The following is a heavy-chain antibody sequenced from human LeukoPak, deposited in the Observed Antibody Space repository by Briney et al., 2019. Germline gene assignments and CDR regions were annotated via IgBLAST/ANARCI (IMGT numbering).Heavy chain of an antibody. V-gene: IGHV4-38-2*02. CDR2: IYYSGST. Sequence: SETLSLTCTVSGYSISSGYYWGWIRQPPGKGLEWIGSIYYSGSTYYNPSLKSRVTISVDTSKNQFSLKLSSVTAADTAVYYCARGQARLSWFDPWGQGTLVTVSS. CDR3: ARGQARLSWFDP. J-gene: IGHJ5*02. CDR1: GYSISSGYY. D-gene: IGHD3-16*01.